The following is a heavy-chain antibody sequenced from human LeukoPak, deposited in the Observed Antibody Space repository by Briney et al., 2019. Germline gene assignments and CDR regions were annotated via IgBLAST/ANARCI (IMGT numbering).Heavy chain of an antibody. CDR2: ISAYNGNT. J-gene: IGHJ5*02. D-gene: IGHD6-6*01. CDR3: ATVVIAARINWFDP. V-gene: IGHV1-18*01. CDR1: GYTFTSYG. Sequence: ASVKVSCKASGYTFTSYGISWVRQAPGQGLEWMGWISAYNGNTNYAQKLQGRVTMTTDTSTSTAYMELRSLRSDDTAVYYCATVVIAARINWFDPWGQGTLVTVSS.